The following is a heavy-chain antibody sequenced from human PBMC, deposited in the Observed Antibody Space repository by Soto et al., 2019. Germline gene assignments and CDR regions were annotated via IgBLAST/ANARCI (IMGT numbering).Heavy chain of an antibody. V-gene: IGHV4-30-4*01. Sequence: QVQLQESGPGLVKPSQTLSLTCTVSGDSISGGDYYWSWIRQPPGKGLEWIGYIYYSGNTYYNPSLKSRASISVDTSQNQFSLKLSSVTAADTAVYYCAMHYDTSGGFDYWGQGTLVTVSS. J-gene: IGHJ4*02. CDR1: GDSISGGDYY. CDR2: IYYSGNT. CDR3: AMHYDTSGGFDY. D-gene: IGHD3-22*01.